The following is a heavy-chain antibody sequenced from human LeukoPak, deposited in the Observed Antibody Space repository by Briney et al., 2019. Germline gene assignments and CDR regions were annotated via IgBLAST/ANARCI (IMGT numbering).Heavy chain of an antibody. CDR1: GFTFSSSW. V-gene: IGHV3-7*05. J-gene: IGHJ5*02. Sequence: GGSLRLSCAASGFTFSSSWMSWVRQAPGKGLEWVAHIKQDGTEKYYVDSVKGRFTISRDNAKNSLYLQMNSLRAGDTAVYYCARVIHWFDPWGQGTLVTVSS. CDR2: IKQDGTEK. CDR3: ARVIHWFDP.